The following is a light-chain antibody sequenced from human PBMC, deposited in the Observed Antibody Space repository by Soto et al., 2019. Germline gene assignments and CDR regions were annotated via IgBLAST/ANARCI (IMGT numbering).Light chain of an antibody. CDR2: DTS. J-gene: IGKJ3*01. CDR3: QQRSNWLFT. CDR1: QSLSGY. Sequence: ESVLTQSPATLSLSPGERATLSCRASQSLSGYLAWYQHKPGQAPRLLIYDTSKRATGIPARFSGSGSGTDFTLTISSLEPEDFAVYYCQQRSNWLFTFGPGTKVDIK. V-gene: IGKV3-11*01.